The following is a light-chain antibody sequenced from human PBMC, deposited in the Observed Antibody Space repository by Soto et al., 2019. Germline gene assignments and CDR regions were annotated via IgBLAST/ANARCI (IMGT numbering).Light chain of an antibody. CDR1: QSVSDY. J-gene: IGKJ1*01. CDR2: GAS. CDR3: QQYVSSPPT. V-gene: IGKV3-20*01. Sequence: EVVLTQSPATLSLSPGERATLSCRASQSVSDYLAWYQQKPGQAPRLLIYGASSRATGIPPRFSGSGSGTDFTLTINRLESEDFAVYYCQQYVSSPPTFGQGTKVDI.